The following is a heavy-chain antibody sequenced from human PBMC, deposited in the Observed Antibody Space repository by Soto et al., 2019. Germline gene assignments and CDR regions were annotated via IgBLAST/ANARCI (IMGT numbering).Heavy chain of an antibody. D-gene: IGHD1-26*01. CDR1: FTFSMYS. Sequence: EVQVVESGGGLVQPGGSLRLSCSFTFSMYSMSWVRQAPGKGLEWVASISSGGSYIKYADSVKGRFTISRDNAKNSVSLQMNSLRVDDTAVYFCTRDQGGSYDSWFDPWGQGPLVTVSS. CDR2: ISSGGSYI. V-gene: IGHV3-21*01. CDR3: TRDQGGSYDSWFDP. J-gene: IGHJ5*02.